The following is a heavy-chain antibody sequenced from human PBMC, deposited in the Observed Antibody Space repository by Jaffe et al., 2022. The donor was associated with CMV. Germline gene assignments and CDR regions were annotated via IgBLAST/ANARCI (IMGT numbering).Heavy chain of an antibody. CDR2: ISYDGSNK. CDR1: GFTFSSYG. CDR3: ASGGGSGWYVDY. J-gene: IGHJ4*02. D-gene: IGHD6-19*01. V-gene: IGHV3-30*03. Sequence: QVQLVESGGGVVQPGRSLRLSCAASGFTFSSYGMHWVRQAPGKGLEWVAVISYDGSNKYYADSVKGRFTISRDNSKNTLYLQMNSLRAEDTAVYYCASGGGSGWYVDYWGQGTLVTVSS.